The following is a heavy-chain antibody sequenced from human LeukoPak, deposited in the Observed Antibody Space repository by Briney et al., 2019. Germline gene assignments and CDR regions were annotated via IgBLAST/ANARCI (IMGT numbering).Heavy chain of an antibody. J-gene: IGHJ2*01. Sequence: PGGSLRLSCEASGFTFSTFAMIWVRQPPGKGLVWVSRINSDGSSTNYADSVKGRFTISRDNAKNSLYLQMNSLRAEDTAVYYCARVLGDGDYLYFDLWGRGTLVTVSS. CDR2: INSDGSST. D-gene: IGHD4-17*01. V-gene: IGHV3-74*01. CDR1: GFTFSTFA. CDR3: ARVLGDGDYLYFDL.